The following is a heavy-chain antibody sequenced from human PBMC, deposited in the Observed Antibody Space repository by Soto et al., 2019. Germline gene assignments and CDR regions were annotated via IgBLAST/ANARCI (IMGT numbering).Heavy chain of an antibody. CDR2: ISAYNGNT. CDR1: GYTFTSYG. J-gene: IGHJ6*02. Sequence: QVQLVQSGAEVKKPGASVKVSCKASGYTFTSYGISWVRQAPGQGLEWMGWISAYNGNTNYAQKLQGRVTMTTDTSTSTAYMELRSLRSDDTAVYYCAREGYCSSTSCYEYYYYDMDVWGQGTTVTVSS. V-gene: IGHV1-18*04. CDR3: AREGYCSSTSCYEYYYYDMDV. D-gene: IGHD2-2*01.